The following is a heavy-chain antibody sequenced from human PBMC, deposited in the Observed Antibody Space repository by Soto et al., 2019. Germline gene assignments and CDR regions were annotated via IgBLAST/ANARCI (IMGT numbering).Heavy chain of an antibody. V-gene: IGHV3-21*01. CDR2: ISSDSAHI. Sequence: EVLLVESGGGLVKPGGSLRLSCAASGFTFATYDMNWVRQAPGKGLEWVSYISSDSAHIYYADSMKGRFTISRDDAKNSLYLQMNSLRVDDTAVYYCARALYDDPIDYWGQGTLVTVSS. J-gene: IGHJ4*02. CDR1: GFTFATYD. D-gene: IGHD3-16*01. CDR3: ARALYDDPIDY.